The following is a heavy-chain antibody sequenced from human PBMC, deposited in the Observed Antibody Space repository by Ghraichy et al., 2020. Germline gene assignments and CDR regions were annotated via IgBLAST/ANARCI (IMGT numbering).Heavy chain of an antibody. CDR2: ISAYNGNT. D-gene: IGHD5-24*01. J-gene: IGHJ4*02. CDR3: AREGLREMATGLFDY. V-gene: IGHV1-18*01. Sequence: ASVKVSCKASGYTFTSYGISWVRQAPGQGLEWMGWISAYNGNTNYAQKLQGRVTMTTDTSTSTAYMELRSLRSDDTAVYYCAREGLREMATGLFDYWGQGTLVTVSS. CDR1: GYTFTSYG.